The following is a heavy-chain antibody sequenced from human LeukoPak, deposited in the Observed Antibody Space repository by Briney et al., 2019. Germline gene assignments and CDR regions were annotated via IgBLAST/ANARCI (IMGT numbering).Heavy chain of an antibody. J-gene: IGHJ4*02. CDR2: ISSSSSYI. V-gene: IGHV3-21*01. Sequence: GGSLRLSCAASGFTFSSYSMNWVRQAPGKGLEWVSSISSSSSYIYYADSVKGRFTISRDNAKNPLYLQMNSLRAEDTAVYYCARVSASNYYDSSGYYMDYWGQGTLVTVSS. CDR3: ARVSASNYYDSSGYYMDY. CDR1: GFTFSSYS. D-gene: IGHD3-22*01.